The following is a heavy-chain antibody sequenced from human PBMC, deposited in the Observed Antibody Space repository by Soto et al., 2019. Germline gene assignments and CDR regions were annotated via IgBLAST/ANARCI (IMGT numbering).Heavy chain of an antibody. D-gene: IGHD3-3*01. Sequence: GASVKVSCKASGSTFTSYGISWVRQAPGQGLEWMGWISAYNGNTNYAQKLQGRVTMTTDTSTSTAYMELRSLRSDDTAVYYCARGLGVTIPLYGMDVWGQGTTVTVSS. CDR1: GSTFTSYG. V-gene: IGHV1-18*01. CDR3: ARGLGVTIPLYGMDV. J-gene: IGHJ6*02. CDR2: ISAYNGNT.